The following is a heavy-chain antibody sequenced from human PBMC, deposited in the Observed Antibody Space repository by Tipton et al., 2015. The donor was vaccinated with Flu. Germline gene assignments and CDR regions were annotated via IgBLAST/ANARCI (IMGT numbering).Heavy chain of an antibody. D-gene: IGHD2-8*02. V-gene: IGHV1-46*04. Sequence: QSGAEVKEPGASVKVSCKSSGYTFTAHWMHWVRQAPGQGLEWMGVISPYGEITHYAQSLQGRVSMTRDTLATTDYMELRSLRSEDTAMYYCARDFSASDTVWWLDPWGQGTLVTVSS. J-gene: IGHJ5*02. CDR2: ISPYGEIT. CDR1: GYTFTAHW. CDR3: ARDFSASDTVWWLDP.